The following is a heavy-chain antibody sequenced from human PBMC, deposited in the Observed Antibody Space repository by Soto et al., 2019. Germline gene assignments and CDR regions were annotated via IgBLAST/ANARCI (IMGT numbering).Heavy chain of an antibody. J-gene: IGHJ4*02. CDR2: ISSSSSYI. CDR1: GFTFSSYS. CDR3: ARDGRNIVATTDY. Sequence: PGGSLRLSCAASGFTFSSYSINWVRQAPGKGLEWVSSISSSSSYIYYADSVKGRFTISRDNAKNSLYLQMNSLRAEDTAVYYCARDGRNIVATTDYWGQGPLVTVSS. V-gene: IGHV3-21*01. D-gene: IGHD5-12*01.